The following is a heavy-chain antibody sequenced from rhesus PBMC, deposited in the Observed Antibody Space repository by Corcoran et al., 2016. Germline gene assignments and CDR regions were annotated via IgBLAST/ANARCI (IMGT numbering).Heavy chain of an antibody. V-gene: IGHV4-173*01. CDR2: ISGSGGAP. CDR1: GGSISSNY. CDR3: ATSNYEFYFDY. D-gene: IGHD4-23*01. J-gene: IGHJ4*01. Sequence: QLQLQESGPGLVKPSETLSLTCAVSGGSISSNYWSWIRQPPGKGLEWLGRISGSGGAPDYNPPLQGRVPLSTATSKNQLSLKLISVTAADTAVYYCATSNYEFYFDYWGQGVLVTVSS.